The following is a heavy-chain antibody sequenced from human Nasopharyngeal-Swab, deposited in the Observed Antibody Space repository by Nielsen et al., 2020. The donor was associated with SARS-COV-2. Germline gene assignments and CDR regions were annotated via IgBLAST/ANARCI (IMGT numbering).Heavy chain of an antibody. Sequence: GESLKISCKGSGYDFTTYWIAWVRQMTGKGLEWMGRIDPSDSYTNYSPSFQGHVTISADKSISTAYLQWSSLKASDTAMYYCARRITMVRGVISRWFDPWGQGTLVTVSS. J-gene: IGHJ5*02. D-gene: IGHD3-10*01. CDR1: GYDFTTYW. CDR2: IDPSDSYT. V-gene: IGHV5-10-1*01. CDR3: ARRITMVRGVISRWFDP.